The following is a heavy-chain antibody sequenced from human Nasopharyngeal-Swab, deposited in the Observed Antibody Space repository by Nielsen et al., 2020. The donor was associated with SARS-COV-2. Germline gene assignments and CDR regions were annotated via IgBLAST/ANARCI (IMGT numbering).Heavy chain of an antibody. V-gene: IGHV3-23*01. Sequence: GESLKISCAASGLTFSNYAMSWVRQAPGKGLEWITSIIASGDSTYYAASVKGRFTISRDNSKSTLYLQMNSLRAEDTAVYYCAKFRRVTTGYFDFWGQGTLVTVSS. CDR1: GLTFSNYA. CDR2: IIASGDST. D-gene: IGHD4-17*01. J-gene: IGHJ4*02. CDR3: AKFRRVTTGYFDF.